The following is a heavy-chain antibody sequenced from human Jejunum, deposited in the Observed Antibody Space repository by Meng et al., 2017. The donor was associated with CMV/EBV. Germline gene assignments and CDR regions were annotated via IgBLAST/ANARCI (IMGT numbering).Heavy chain of an antibody. CDR3: ARLSPRGGIDY. CDR2: IYYSVTT. V-gene: IGHV4-39*01. D-gene: IGHD2/OR15-2a*01. J-gene: IGHJ4*01. CDR1: GGSVSGGHYF. Sequence: SVSGGSVSGGHYFWGWIRQPPGKGLEWIASIYYSVTTYYNSSLKSRVTISVDTSRNQFSLKLTSVTAADTALYCCARLSPRGGIDYWGHGTLVTVSS.